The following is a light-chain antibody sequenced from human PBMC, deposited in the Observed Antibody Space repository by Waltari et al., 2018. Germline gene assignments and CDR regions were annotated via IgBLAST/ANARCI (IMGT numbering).Light chain of an antibody. CDR3: CSYAGSSTPVV. Sequence: QSALTQPASVSGSPGQSITISCTGTSSDFGAYNYVSLYQQHPGKAPKIIIYDVSKRPSGVSNRFSGSKSGNTASLTISGLQAEDEADYYCCSYAGSSTPVVSGGGTKLTVL. CDR1: SSDFGAYNY. CDR2: DVS. J-gene: IGLJ2*01. V-gene: IGLV2-23*02.